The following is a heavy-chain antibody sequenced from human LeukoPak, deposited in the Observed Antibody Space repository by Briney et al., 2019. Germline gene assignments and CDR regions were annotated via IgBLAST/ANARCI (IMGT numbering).Heavy chain of an antibody. J-gene: IGHJ6*02. V-gene: IGHV4-34*01. D-gene: IGHD3-22*01. CDR2: INHSGTT. CDR1: GGSFSGYY. CDR3: ARPFYYDSNGGEGMDV. Sequence: SETLSLTCAVYGGSFSGYYWNWIRQPPGEGLEWIGEINHSGTTNYNPSLKSRVTISIDTPKNQFSLKLSSVTAADTAVYSCARPFYYDSNGGEGMDVWGQGTTVTVSS.